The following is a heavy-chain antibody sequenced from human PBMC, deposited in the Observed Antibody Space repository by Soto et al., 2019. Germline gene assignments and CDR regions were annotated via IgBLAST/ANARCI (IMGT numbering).Heavy chain of an antibody. D-gene: IGHD2-21*01. V-gene: IGHV4-31*03. CDR1: GVSISSGGYY. Sequence: SETLSLTCTVSGVSISSGGYYWSWIRQHPGKGLEWIGNIYYSGRTYYNPSLKSRVILSVDTSKNHFSLTLRSVTAADSAMYYCASVVGGESEYYFDFWGQGALVTLSS. J-gene: IGHJ4*02. CDR3: ASVVGGESEYYFDF. CDR2: IYYSGRT.